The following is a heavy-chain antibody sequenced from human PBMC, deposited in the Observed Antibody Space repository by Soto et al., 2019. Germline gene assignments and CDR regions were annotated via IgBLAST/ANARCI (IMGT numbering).Heavy chain of an antibody. CDR2: IYSSGST. CDR3: ARDIRGYSRAFDY. D-gene: IGHD5-18*01. J-gene: IGHJ4*02. V-gene: IGHV4-61*01. CDR1: GYSVSSDSYY. Sequence: QVQLQESGPGLVKPSETLSLTCTVSGYSVSSDSYYWTWIRQPPGKGLEWIGYIYSSGSTNYNPSLKSRVTMSVDTSWNQFSRKLTSVTAADTAVYYCARDIRGYSRAFDYWGQGTLVTVSS.